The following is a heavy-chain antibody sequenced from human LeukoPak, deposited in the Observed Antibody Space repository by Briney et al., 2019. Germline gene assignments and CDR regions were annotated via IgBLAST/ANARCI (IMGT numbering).Heavy chain of an antibody. J-gene: IGHJ4*02. CDR2: IYYSGST. V-gene: IGHV4-39*01. D-gene: IGHD6-25*01. CDR3: ARRLRAATTDFDY. CDR1: GGSISSSSYY. Sequence: SETLSLTCTVSGGSISSSSYYWGWIRQPPGKGLEWIGSIYYSGSTYYNPSLKSRVTISVDTSKNQFSLKLSSVTAADTAVYYCARRLRAATTDFDYWGQGTLVTVSS.